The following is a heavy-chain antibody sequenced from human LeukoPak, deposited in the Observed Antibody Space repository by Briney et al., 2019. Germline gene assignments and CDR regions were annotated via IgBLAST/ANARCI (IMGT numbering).Heavy chain of an antibody. Sequence: SETLSLTCAVYGGSFSGYYWSWIRQPPGKGLEWIGEINHSGSTNYNPSLKSRVTISVDTSKNQFSLKLSSVTAADTAVYYCATTLFSSGWHGWFDPWGQGTLVTVSS. J-gene: IGHJ5*02. CDR2: INHSGST. CDR3: ATTLFSSGWHGWFDP. V-gene: IGHV4-34*01. CDR1: GGSFSGYY. D-gene: IGHD6-19*01.